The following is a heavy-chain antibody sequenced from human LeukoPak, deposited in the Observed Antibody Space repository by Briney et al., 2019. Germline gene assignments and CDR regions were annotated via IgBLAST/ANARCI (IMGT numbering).Heavy chain of an antibody. V-gene: IGHV4-59*08. D-gene: IGHD3-9*01. J-gene: IGHJ5*02. CDR1: GGSISGYY. CDR2: IDYSGDT. CDR3: ASHPPGLRYFDP. Sequence: SETLSLTCTVSGGSISGYYWSWIRQPPGKALEWIAYIDYSGDTNSNPSLKSRVTISVDTSKNQFSLRLNSVTAADTAFYYCASHPPGLRYFDPWGQGTLVTVSS.